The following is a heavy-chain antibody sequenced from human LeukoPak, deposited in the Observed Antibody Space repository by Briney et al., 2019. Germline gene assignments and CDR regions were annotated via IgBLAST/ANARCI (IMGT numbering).Heavy chain of an antibody. CDR1: GYTFPNYG. Sequence: ASVTDTCKASGYTFPNYGSSWVRQAPGKGLAWMGWISAYNGNTNYTQKLQGRVTMTTDTSTNTAYMEQRSLRSVDTDVYYCSSMVRGVSSAFDYWGQGTLVTVSS. D-gene: IGHD3-10*01. CDR3: SSMVRGVSSAFDY. CDR2: ISAYNGNT. V-gene: IGHV1-18*01. J-gene: IGHJ4*02.